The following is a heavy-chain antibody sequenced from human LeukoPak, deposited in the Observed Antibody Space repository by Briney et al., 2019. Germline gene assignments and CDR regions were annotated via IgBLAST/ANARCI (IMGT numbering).Heavy chain of an antibody. CDR1: GFTFSSYA. J-gene: IGHJ6*03. CDR2: ISGSGGST. Sequence: PGGSLRLSCAASGFTFSSYALSWVRQAPGKGLEWVSAISGSGGSTYYADSVKGRFTVSRDNSKNTLYLQMNSLRAEDTAVYYCAKAPGDDYYYYYMDVWGKGTTVTVSS. D-gene: IGHD7-27*01. CDR3: AKAPGDDYYYYYMDV. V-gene: IGHV3-23*01.